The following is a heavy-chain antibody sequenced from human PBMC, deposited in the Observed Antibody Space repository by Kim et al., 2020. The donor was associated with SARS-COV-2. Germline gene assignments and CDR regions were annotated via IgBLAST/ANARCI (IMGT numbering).Heavy chain of an antibody. CDR2: IYYSGST. D-gene: IGHD3-16*01. CDR1: GGSINSYY. V-gene: IGHV4-59*13. J-gene: IGHJ4*02. CDR3: ARGSGGARPNFDY. Sequence: SETLSLTCTVSGGSINSYYWSWIRQPPGEGLEWIGYIYYSGSTNYNPSLKSRVTISVDTSKNQFSLQLTSVTAADTAVYFCARGSGGARPNFDYWGQGTLVTVSS.